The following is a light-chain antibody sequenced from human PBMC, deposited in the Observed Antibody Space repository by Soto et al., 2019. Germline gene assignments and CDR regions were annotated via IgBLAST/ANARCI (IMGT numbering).Light chain of an antibody. CDR3: QQYCSSLSIT. V-gene: IGKV3-20*01. CDR1: QSVSNRY. CDR2: GAS. Sequence: EIVLTQSPGTLSLSPGERATLSCRARQSVSNRYVAWYKQRPGQAPRPLIFGASIRATGIPDRFSGSGSGTDFTLTISRLEPEDFAVYYCQQYCSSLSITFGQGTRLEIK. J-gene: IGKJ5*01.